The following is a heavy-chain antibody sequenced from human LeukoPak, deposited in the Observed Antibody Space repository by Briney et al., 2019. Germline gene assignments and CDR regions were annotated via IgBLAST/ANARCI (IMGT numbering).Heavy chain of an antibody. D-gene: IGHD3-9*01. CDR3: ARSPVYYDILTGYYIWGAGRGNYYYMDV. J-gene: IGHJ6*03. CDR1: GYTFTSYD. CDR2: INPSGGST. Sequence: ASVKVSCKASGYTFTSYDMHWVRQAPGQGLECMGIINPSGGSTSYAQKFQGRVTMTRDTSTSTVYMELSSLRSEDTAVYYCARSPVYYDILTGYYIWGAGRGNYYYMDVWGKGTTVTISS. V-gene: IGHV1-46*01.